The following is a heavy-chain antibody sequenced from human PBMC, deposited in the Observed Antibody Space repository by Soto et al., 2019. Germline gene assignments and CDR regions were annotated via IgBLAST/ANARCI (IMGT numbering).Heavy chain of an antibody. CDR3: ARGRRAGYSSGRALDY. J-gene: IGHJ4*02. Sequence: SETLSLTCAVYGGSFSGYYWSWIRQPPGKGLEWIGEINHSGSTNYNPSLKSRVTISVDTSKNQFSLKLSSVTAADTAVYYCARGRRAGYSSGRALDYWGQGTLVTVSS. CDR1: GGSFSGYY. D-gene: IGHD6-19*01. V-gene: IGHV4-34*01. CDR2: INHSGST.